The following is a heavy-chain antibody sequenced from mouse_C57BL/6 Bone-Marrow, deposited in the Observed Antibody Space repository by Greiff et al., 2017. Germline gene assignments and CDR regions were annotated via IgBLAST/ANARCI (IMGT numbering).Heavy chain of an antibody. D-gene: IGHD2-4*01. CDR3: AREGIYYDYGGGFAY. Sequence: QVQLQQPGAELVMPGASVKLSCKASGYTFTSYWMHWVKQRPGQGLEWIGEIDPSDSYTNFNQKFKGKSTLTVDKSSSTAYMQLSSLTSEDSAVYYCAREGIYYDYGGGFAYWGQGTLVTVSA. CDR1: GYTFTSYW. V-gene: IGHV1-69*01. J-gene: IGHJ3*01. CDR2: IDPSDSYT.